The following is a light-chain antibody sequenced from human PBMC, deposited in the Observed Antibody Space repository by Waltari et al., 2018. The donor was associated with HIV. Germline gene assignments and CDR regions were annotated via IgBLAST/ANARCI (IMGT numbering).Light chain of an antibody. CDR2: GNS. CDR3: QSYDVSLSGPLV. J-gene: IGLJ2*01. V-gene: IGLV1-40*01. Sequence: QSVLTQPPSVSGAPGQRVTISCTGSDSNIGAGDDVHWYKQLPGTAPKLLIYGNSNRPSVVPDRVSGSRSGTSASLAITGLQAEDEADYYCQSYDVSLSGPLVFGGGTKLTVL. CDR1: DSNIGAGDD.